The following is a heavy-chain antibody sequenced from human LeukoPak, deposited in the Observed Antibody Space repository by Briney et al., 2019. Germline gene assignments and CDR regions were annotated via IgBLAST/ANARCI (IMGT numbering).Heavy chain of an antibody. CDR1: GYTFTSYD. J-gene: IGHJ3*02. CDR2: MNPNSGNT. D-gene: IGHD2-21*01. V-gene: IGHV1-8*03. Sequence: GASVKVSXKASGYTFTSYDINWVRQATGQGLEWMGWMNPNSGNTGYAQKFQGRVTITRNTSISTAYMELSSLRSEDTAVYYCARICGGDCFDAFDIWGQGTMVTVSS. CDR3: ARICGGDCFDAFDI.